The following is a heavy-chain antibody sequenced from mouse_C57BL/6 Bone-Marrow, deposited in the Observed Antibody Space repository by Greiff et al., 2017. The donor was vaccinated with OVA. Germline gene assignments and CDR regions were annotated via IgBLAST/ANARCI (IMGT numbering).Heavy chain of an antibody. Sequence: EVQLQESGAELVRPGASVKLSCTASGFNIKDDYMHWVKQRPEQGLEWIGWIDPEDGETKYAPKFQGKATITADTSSNTAYLQLSSLTSEDTAVYYCATDYGSSPDVWGTGTTVTVSS. CDR1: GFNIKDDY. J-gene: IGHJ1*03. CDR3: ATDYGSSPDV. D-gene: IGHD1-1*01. CDR2: IDPEDGET. V-gene: IGHV14-4*01.